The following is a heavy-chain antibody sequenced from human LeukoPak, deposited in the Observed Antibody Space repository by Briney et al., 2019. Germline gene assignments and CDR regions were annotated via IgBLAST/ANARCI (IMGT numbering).Heavy chain of an antibody. J-gene: IGHJ5*02. CDR1: GFTFSSYW. D-gene: IGHD6-13*01. CDR3: ARRRSSSWSLGSSNWFDP. Sequence: GSLRLSCAASGFTFSSYWMSWVRQAPGKGLEWIGEINHSGSTNYNPSLKSRVTISVDTSKNQFSLKLSSVTAADTAVYYCARRRSSSWSLGSSNWFDPWGQGTLVTVSS. CDR2: INHSGST. V-gene: IGHV4-34*01.